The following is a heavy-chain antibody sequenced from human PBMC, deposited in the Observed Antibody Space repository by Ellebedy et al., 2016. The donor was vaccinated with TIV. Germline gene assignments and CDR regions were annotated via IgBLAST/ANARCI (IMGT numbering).Heavy chain of an antibody. CDR3: AREAVDSRDRTLDY. CDR1: GFTFSGYA. V-gene: IGHV3-30*04. J-gene: IGHJ4*02. CDR2: ISYDGTYK. Sequence: GESLKISCAASGFTFSGYAIHWVRQAPGKGLEWVTAISYDGTYKYYADSVKGRFTVSRDNSKNTLYLQMNSLRAEDTAVYYCAREAVDSRDRTLDYWGQGALVTVSS. D-gene: IGHD3-22*01.